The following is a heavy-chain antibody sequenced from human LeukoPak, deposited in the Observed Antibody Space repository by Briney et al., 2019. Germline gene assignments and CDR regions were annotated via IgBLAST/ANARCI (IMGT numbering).Heavy chain of an antibody. CDR2: IYPGDSDT. D-gene: IGHD6-13*01. J-gene: IGHJ6*03. Sequence: GESLKISCKGSGYSFTSYWIGWVRQMPGKGLEWMGIIYPGDSDTRYSPSFQGQVTISADKSISTAYLQWSSLKASDTAMYYCARVLIPYSSSPHYYYMDVWGKGTTVTVSS. CDR3: ARVLIPYSSSPHYYYMDV. CDR1: GYSFTSYW. V-gene: IGHV5-51*01.